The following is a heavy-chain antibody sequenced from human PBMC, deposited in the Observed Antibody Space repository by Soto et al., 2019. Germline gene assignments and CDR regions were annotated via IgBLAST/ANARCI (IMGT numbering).Heavy chain of an antibody. Sequence: GGSLRLSCAASGFTFSSYGMHWVRQAPGKGLEWVAVMWDDGSNKYYADSVKGRFTISRDNSKNTLYLQVNSLRAEDTAVYYCARAPLIAAAGTSYYYGMDVWGQGTTVTVSS. J-gene: IGHJ6*02. CDR3: ARAPLIAAAGTSYYYGMDV. D-gene: IGHD6-13*01. CDR1: GFTFSSYG. V-gene: IGHV3-33*01. CDR2: MWDDGSNK.